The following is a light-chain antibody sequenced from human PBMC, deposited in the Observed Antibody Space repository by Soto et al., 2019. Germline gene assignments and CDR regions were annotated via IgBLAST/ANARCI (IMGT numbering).Light chain of an antibody. Sequence: EIVLTRSPGTLSLSPGERATLSCRASQSFNSIYLAWYQQKPGQAPRLLIYGASSRATGIPDRFSGSGSGTDFTLTISRLEPEDFAVYYCQQYGSSPTWTFGQGTKVDIK. CDR1: QSFNSIY. CDR3: QQYGSSPTWT. V-gene: IGKV3-20*01. CDR2: GAS. J-gene: IGKJ1*01.